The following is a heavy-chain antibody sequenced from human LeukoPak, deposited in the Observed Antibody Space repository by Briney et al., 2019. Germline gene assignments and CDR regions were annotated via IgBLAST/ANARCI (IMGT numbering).Heavy chain of an antibody. CDR2: IYHSGST. V-gene: IGHV4-4*02. CDR1: GGSISSSNW. Sequence: SETLSLTCAVSGGSISSSNWWSWVRQPPGKGLEWIGEIYHSGSTNYNPSLKSRVTISVDTSKNQFSLKVRSVTAADTAVYYCARGHVGSYAYYYYYGMDVWGQGTTVTVSS. CDR3: ARGHVGSYAYYYYYGMDV. J-gene: IGHJ6*02. D-gene: IGHD2-8*01.